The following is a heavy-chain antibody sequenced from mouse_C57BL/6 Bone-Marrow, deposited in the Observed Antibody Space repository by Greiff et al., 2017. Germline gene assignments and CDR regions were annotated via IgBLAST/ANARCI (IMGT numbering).Heavy chain of an antibody. CDR1: GYTFTSYW. J-gene: IGHJ3*01. D-gene: IGHD2-4*01. CDR3: TRFPLYYDYDWFAT. Sequence: VQLQQSGTVLARPGASVKMSCKTSGYTFTSYWMHWVKQRPGQGLEWIGAIYPGNSDTSYNQKFKGKAKLTAVTSASTAYMELSSLTNEDSAVYYGTRFPLYYDYDWFATGAKGLWSLSRQ. CDR2: IYPGNSDT. V-gene: IGHV1-5*01.